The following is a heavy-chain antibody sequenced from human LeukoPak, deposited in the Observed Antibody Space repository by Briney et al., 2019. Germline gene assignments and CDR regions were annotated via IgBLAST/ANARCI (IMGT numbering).Heavy chain of an antibody. V-gene: IGHV3-15*01. J-gene: IGHJ3*02. CDR3: TRHYDAFDI. CDR2: IKTKTDVGTT. CDR1: GFTFTNTW. Sequence: GGSLRLSCAASGFTFTNTWMTWVRQAPGKGLEWVGRIKTKTDVGTTDYAAPVKGRFTISSDDLKNTMYLQMNSLKTEDTAVYYCTRHYDAFDIWGQGTMVTVSS.